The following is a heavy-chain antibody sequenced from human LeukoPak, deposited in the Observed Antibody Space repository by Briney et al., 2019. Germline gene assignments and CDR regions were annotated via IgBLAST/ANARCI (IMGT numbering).Heavy chain of an antibody. CDR1: GYTFTSYY. Sequence: ASVKVSCKASGYTFTSYYLYWVRQAPGQGLEWMGVINPSGGSTTSAQKFQGRVTMTRDTSTSTVYMELRSLRSEDTAVYYCAREETAMLKFDYWGQGTLVTVSS. CDR2: INPSGGST. CDR3: AREETAMLKFDY. J-gene: IGHJ4*02. V-gene: IGHV1-46*01. D-gene: IGHD5-18*01.